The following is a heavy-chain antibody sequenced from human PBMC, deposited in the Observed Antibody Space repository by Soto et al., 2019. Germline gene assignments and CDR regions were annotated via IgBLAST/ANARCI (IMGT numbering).Heavy chain of an antibody. D-gene: IGHD3-3*01. J-gene: IGHJ5*02. V-gene: IGHV4-39*01. CDR2: IYYSGST. CDR1: GGSISSSSYY. Sequence: PSETLSLTCTVSGGSISSSSYYWGWIRHPPGKGLEWIGSIYYSGSTYYNPSLKSRVTISVDTSKNQFSLKLSSVTAADTAVYYCARHIYDFWSGSNWFDPWGQGTLVTVSS. CDR3: ARHIYDFWSGSNWFDP.